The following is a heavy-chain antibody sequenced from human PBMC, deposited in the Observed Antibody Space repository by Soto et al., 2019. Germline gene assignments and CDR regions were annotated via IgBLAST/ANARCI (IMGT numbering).Heavy chain of an antibody. Sequence: PXGSLRLSCAASGVTLSSYWMSWVRQAPGKGLEWVANIKQDGSQKYYVDSVKGRFTISRDNAKNSLYLQMNSLRVEDTAVYYCASAYYYDSSGYSPGGYWGQGTLVTVSS. CDR3: ASAYYYDSSGYSPGGY. V-gene: IGHV3-7*01. CDR1: GVTLSSYW. D-gene: IGHD3-22*01. CDR2: IKQDGSQK. J-gene: IGHJ4*02.